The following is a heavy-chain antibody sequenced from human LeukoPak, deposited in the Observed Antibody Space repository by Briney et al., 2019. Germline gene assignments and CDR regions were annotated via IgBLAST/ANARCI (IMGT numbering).Heavy chain of an antibody. V-gene: IGHV1-24*01. CDR1: GYTLTELS. CDR2: FDLEDGET. D-gene: IGHD3-10*01. Sequence: ASVMVSCKVSGYTLTELSMHWVRQAPGKGLEWMGGFDLEDGETIYAQKFQGRVTMTEDTSTDTAYMELSSLRSEDTAVYYCTITMVRGVITDPDYWGQGTLVTVSS. J-gene: IGHJ4*02. CDR3: TITMVRGVITDPDY.